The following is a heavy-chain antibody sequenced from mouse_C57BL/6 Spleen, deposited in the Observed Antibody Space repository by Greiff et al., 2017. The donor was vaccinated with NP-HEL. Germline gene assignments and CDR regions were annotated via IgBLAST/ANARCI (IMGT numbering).Heavy chain of an antibody. Sequence: VQLQQPGAELVMPGASVKLSCKASGYTFTSYWMHWVKQRPGQGLEWIGEIDPSDSYTNYNQKFKGKSTLTVDKSSSTAYMQLSSLTSEDSAVYYCARRAYSNYFYWYFDVWGTGTTVTVSS. V-gene: IGHV1-69*01. D-gene: IGHD2-5*01. CDR1: GYTFTSYW. J-gene: IGHJ1*03. CDR2: IDPSDSYT. CDR3: ARRAYSNYFYWYFDV.